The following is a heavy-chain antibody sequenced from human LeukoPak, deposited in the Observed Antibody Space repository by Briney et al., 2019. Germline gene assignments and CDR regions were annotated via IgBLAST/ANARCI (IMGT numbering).Heavy chain of an antibody. J-gene: IGHJ6*02. CDR2: INPNSGGT. Sequence: GASVKVSCKASGYTFTGYYMHWVRQAPGQGLGWMGWINPNSGGTNYAQKFQGRVTMTRDTSISTAYMELSRLRSDDTAVYYCARAFRDYGGKGRGMDVWGRGTTVTVSS. CDR1: GYTFTGYY. CDR3: ARAFRDYGGKGRGMDV. V-gene: IGHV1-2*02. D-gene: IGHD4-23*01.